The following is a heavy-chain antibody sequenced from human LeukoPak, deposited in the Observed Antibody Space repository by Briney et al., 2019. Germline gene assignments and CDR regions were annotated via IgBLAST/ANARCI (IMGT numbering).Heavy chain of an antibody. J-gene: IGHJ6*03. V-gene: IGHV4-61*09. Sequence: TPSQTLSLTCTVSGGSISSGGYYWSWIRQPPGKGLEWIGYIYTSGSTNYNPSLKSRVTISVDTSKNQFSLKLSSVTAADTAVYYCARIFSGYDYYYYYYYYMDVWGKGTTVTVSS. CDR2: IYTSGST. CDR1: GGSISSGGYY. D-gene: IGHD5-12*01. CDR3: ARIFSGYDYYYYYYYYMDV.